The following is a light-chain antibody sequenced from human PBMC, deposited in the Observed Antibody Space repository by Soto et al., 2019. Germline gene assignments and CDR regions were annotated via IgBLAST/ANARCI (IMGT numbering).Light chain of an antibody. J-gene: IGKJ5*01. Sequence: DIRLTQSPSFLSASVGDRVTITFRASQGIGNNLAWYQGKPGKAPKLLIYTVSTLQSGVPSRFSGSGSGTDFTLSINSLQPEDFAVYYCQQRSNWITFGQGTRLEIK. CDR2: TVS. CDR3: QQRSNWIT. V-gene: IGKV1-9*01. CDR1: QGIGNN.